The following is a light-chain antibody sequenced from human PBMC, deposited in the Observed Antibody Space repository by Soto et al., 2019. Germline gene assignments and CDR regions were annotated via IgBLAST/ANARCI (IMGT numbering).Light chain of an antibody. J-gene: IGLJ3*02. V-gene: IGLV1-47*01. CDR1: SSNIGSKY. CDR2: RND. CDR3: AAWDGSLSGWV. Sequence: QAVVTQPPSASGTPGQRVTISCSGSSSNIGSKYVYWYQQLPGTAPKLLIYRNDQRPSRVPDRSSGSKSGTSASLAISGLRSEDEADYYCAAWDGSLSGWVFGGGTQLIVL.